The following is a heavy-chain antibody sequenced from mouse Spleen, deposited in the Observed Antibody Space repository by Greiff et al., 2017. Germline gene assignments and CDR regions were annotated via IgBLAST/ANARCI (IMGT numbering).Heavy chain of an antibody. J-gene: IGHJ2*01. V-gene: IGHV14-1*01. CDR1: GVNIKKYY. D-gene: IGHD3-2*02. Sequence: GQLQQSGAELVGAGGPGKLSCPASGVNIKKYYMPWVKLRPEQGLEWIGRIDPEDGDTEYAPKFQGKATMTADTSSNTAYLQLSSLTSEDSAVYYCARRDSSGYAYWGQGTTLTVSS. CDR2: IDPEDGDT. CDR3: ARRDSSGYAY.